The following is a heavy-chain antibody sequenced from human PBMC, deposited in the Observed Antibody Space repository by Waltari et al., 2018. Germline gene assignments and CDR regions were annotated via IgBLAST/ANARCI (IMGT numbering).Heavy chain of an antibody. V-gene: IGHV3-48*03. CDR1: GFSFRDYE. CDR3: VVGFCSGGSCYSRDY. J-gene: IGHJ4*02. CDR2: ISGSGSTI. D-gene: IGHD2-15*01. Sequence: EVQLVESGGGLVQPGGSLRLSCAASGFSFRDYEMNWVRQAPGKGLEWVSYISGSGSTIYYADSVKGRFTISRDNAKDSLYLEMSDLRVEDTALYYCVVGFCSGGSCYSRDYWGQGTLVTVSS.